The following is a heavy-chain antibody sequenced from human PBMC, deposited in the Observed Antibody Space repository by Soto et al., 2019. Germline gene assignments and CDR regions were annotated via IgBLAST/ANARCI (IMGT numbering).Heavy chain of an antibody. V-gene: IGHV4-39*01. J-gene: IGHJ4*02. Sequence: SETLSLTCTVSGGSISSSSYYWGWIRQPPGKGLEWIGSIYYSGSTYYNPSLKSRVTISVDTSKNQFSLKLSSVTAADTAVYYCASNWNDVGWDYFDYWGQGTLVTVSS. CDR2: IYYSGST. D-gene: IGHD1-20*01. CDR1: GGSISSSSYY. CDR3: ASNWNDVGWDYFDY.